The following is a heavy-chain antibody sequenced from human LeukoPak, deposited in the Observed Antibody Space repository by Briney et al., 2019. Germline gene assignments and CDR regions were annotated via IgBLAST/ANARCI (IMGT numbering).Heavy chain of an antibody. V-gene: IGHV3-23*01. CDR3: ARPSGSYYYYGMDV. D-gene: IGHD1-26*01. CDR2: ISGSGGST. J-gene: IGHJ6*02. CDR1: GFTFSSYA. Sequence: GGSLRLSCAASGFTFSSYAMSWVRQAPGKGLEWVSAISGSGGSTYYADSVKGRFTISRDNAKNSLYLQMNSLRAEDTAVYYCARPSGSYYYYGMDVWGQGTTVTVSS.